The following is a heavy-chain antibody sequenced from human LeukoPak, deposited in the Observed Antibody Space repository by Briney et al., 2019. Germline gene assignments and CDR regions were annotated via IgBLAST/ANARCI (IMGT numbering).Heavy chain of an antibody. CDR3: ARDHGSAYYRAPRH. CDR2: IYYSGST. CDR1: RGSMSSYY. Sequence: SETLSLTCTVSRGSMSSYYWSWIRQPPGKGLEWIGYIYYSGSTNYNPSLKSRVNISVDTSKNQFSLKLTSVTAADTAVYYCARDHGSAYYRAPRHWGQGTLVTVSS. V-gene: IGHV4-59*01. D-gene: IGHD3-10*01. J-gene: IGHJ4*02.